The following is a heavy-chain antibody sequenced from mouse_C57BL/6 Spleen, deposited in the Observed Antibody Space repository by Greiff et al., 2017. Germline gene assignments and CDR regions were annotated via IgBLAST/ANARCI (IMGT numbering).Heavy chain of an antibody. J-gene: IGHJ4*01. CDR2: IYWDDDK. CDR1: GFSLSTSGMG. Sequence: QVTLKESGPGILQSSQSLSLTCSFSGFSLSTSGMGVSWIRQPSGKGLEWLAHIYWDDDKRYNPSLKSRLTISKDTSRNQVFLKITSVDTADTATDYCARRDTDGYYVGAMDYWGQGTSVTVSS. D-gene: IGHD2-3*01. V-gene: IGHV8-12*01. CDR3: ARRDTDGYYVGAMDY.